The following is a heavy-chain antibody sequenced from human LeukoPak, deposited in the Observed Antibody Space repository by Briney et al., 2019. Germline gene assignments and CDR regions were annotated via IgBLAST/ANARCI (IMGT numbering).Heavy chain of an antibody. CDR2: INPNSGGT. V-gene: IGHV1-2*02. D-gene: IGHD6-13*01. Sequence: ASVKVSCKASGYTFTGYYMHWVRQAPGQGLEWMGWINPNSGGTNYAQKFQGRVTMTRDTSISTAYMELSRLRSDDTAVYYCARDGRRGYSSSWYDSPFDYWGQGTLVTVSS. J-gene: IGHJ4*02. CDR3: ARDGRRGYSSSWYDSPFDY. CDR1: GYTFTGYY.